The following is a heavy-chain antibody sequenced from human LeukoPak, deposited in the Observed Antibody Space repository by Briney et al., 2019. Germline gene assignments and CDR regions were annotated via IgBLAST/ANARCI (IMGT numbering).Heavy chain of an antibody. Sequence: GGSLRLSCAASGFTFSSYGMHWVRQAPGKGLEWVAVISYDGSSKDYADSVKGRFTISRDNAKNSLYLQMNSLTAEDTAVYYCARVDFWSGHYYFDYWGQGTLVTVSS. CDR1: GFTFSSYG. CDR3: ARVDFWSGHYYFDY. V-gene: IGHV3-30*03. D-gene: IGHD3-3*01. J-gene: IGHJ4*02. CDR2: ISYDGSSK.